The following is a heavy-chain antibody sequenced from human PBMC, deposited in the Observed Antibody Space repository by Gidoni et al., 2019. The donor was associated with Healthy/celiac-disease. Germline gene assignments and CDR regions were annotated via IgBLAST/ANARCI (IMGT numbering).Heavy chain of an antibody. CDR1: GGSISSSSYY. D-gene: IGHD3-22*01. V-gene: IGHV4-39*01. Sequence: QLQLQESGPGLVKPSETLSLTCTVSGGSISSSSYYWGWIRQPPGKGLEWIGSIYYSGSTYYNPSLKSRVTISVDTSKNQFSLKLSSVTAADTAVYYCARLPTYYYDSSGYRAYWYFDLWGRGTLVTVSS. CDR2: IYYSGST. J-gene: IGHJ2*01. CDR3: ARLPTYYYDSSGYRAYWYFDL.